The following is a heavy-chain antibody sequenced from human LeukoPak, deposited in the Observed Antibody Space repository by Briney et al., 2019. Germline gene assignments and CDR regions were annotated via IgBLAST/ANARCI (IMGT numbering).Heavy chain of an antibody. CDR1: GYTFTGYY. Sequence: ASVKVSCKASGYTFTGYYMHWVRQAPGQGVEWMGWINPNSGGRNYAQKFQCSVTMTRDTYISTAYMELSRLRSDDTAVYHCARVRCYTCDFDYWGQGTLVTVSS. CDR3: ARVRCYTCDFDY. J-gene: IGHJ4*02. CDR2: INPNSGGR. V-gene: IGHV1-2*02. D-gene: IGHD2-2*02.